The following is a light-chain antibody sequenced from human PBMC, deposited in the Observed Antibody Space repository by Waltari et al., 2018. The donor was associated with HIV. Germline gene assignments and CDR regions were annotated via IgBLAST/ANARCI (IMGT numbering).Light chain of an antibody. J-gene: IGKJ2*01. CDR3: MQGTHWPYT. CDR2: LGS. CDR1: QSLLHSNGYNY. Sequence: DIVMTQSPLSLPVTPGEPASISCRSSQSLLHSNGYNYLHWDLQKPGQSPQLLIYLGSNRASGVPDRFSGSASGTDLTLKISRVEAEDVGVYYCMQGTHWPYTFGQGTKLEIK. V-gene: IGKV2-28*01.